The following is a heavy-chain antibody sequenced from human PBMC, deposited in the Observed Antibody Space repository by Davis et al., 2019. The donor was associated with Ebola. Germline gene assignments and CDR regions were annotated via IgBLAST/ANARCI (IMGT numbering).Heavy chain of an antibody. J-gene: IGHJ4*02. D-gene: IGHD6-19*01. CDR2: INAGNGNT. CDR1: VYTFTSYA. V-gene: IGHV1-3*01. CDR3: ARDLQYSSGWLAY. Sequence: AASVKVSCKASVYTFTSYAMHWVRQAPGQRLEWMGWINAGNGNTKYSQKFQGRVTITRDTSASTAYMELSSLRSEDTAVYYCARDLQYSSGWLAYWGQGTLVTVSP.